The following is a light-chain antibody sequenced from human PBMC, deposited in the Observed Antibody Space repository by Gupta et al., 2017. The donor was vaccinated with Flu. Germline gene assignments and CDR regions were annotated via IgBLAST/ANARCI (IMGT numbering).Light chain of an antibody. CDR1: QSVSTN. Sequence: TLSLSPGEKATLSCRASQSVSTNLGWYQQKPGRAPRLLIYDTSTRATGIPARFSGSGSGTEFTLTISSLEPEDFALYYCQHRGNWPPDATFGQGTKLEIK. V-gene: IGKV3-11*01. J-gene: IGKJ2*01. CDR2: DTS. CDR3: QHRGNWPPDAT.